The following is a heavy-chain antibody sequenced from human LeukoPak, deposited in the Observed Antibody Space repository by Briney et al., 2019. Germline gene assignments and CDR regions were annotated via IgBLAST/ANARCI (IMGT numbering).Heavy chain of an antibody. D-gene: IGHD6-19*01. V-gene: IGHV3-48*04. CDR2: ISSSGSII. CDR1: GFTFSSYT. J-gene: IGHJ2*01. Sequence: PGGSLRLSCAASGFTFSSYTMNWVRQAPGKGLEWVSYISSSGSIIYYADSVKGRFTISRDNAKNSLYLQMNSLRAEDTAIYYCAKKEYSSGHSYWYLDLWGRGTLVTVSS. CDR3: AKKEYSSGHSYWYLDL.